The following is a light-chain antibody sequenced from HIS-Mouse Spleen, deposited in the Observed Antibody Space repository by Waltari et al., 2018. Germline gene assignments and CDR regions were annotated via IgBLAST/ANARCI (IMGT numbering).Light chain of an antibody. V-gene: IGLV3-21*03. CDR2: DES. Sequence: SYVLTQPPSVSVAPGKTARITCGGNNIGSKSVHWYQQKPGQAPVLVGDDESDRPSGVPERVAGANSGNTATLTISRVEAGDEADYYCQVWDSSSDHVVFGGGTKLTVL. J-gene: IGLJ2*01. CDR1: NIGSKS. CDR3: QVWDSSSDHVV.